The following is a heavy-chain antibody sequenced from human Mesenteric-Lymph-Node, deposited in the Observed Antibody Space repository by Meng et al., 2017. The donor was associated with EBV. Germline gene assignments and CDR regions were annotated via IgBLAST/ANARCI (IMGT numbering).Heavy chain of an antibody. V-gene: IGHV1-2*06. Sequence: VQPFQSGAEVKQPSASVKVSCNGYVYTFTVYHIHWVPQAPGQGLEWMGRINPNRGGRDYAQKFQGRVAMTRDTSISTVYMDLSRLTSDDTAVYYCARDTYNGLDVWGQGTTVTVSS. CDR1: VYTFTVYH. CDR2: INPNRGGR. CDR3: ARDTYNGLDV. J-gene: IGHJ6*02.